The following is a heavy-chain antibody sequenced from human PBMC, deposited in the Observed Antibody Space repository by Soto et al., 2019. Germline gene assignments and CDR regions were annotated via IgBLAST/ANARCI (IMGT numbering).Heavy chain of an antibody. CDR2: IWYDGSNK. CDR3: ARAVKMVATIDVYDY. V-gene: IGHV3-33*01. D-gene: IGHD5-12*01. J-gene: IGHJ4*02. Sequence: QVQLVESGGGVVQPGRSLRLSCAESGFTFSSYGMHWVRQAPGKGLGWVAVIWYDGSNKYYADSVKGRFTISRDNSKNTLYLQMNSLRAEDTAVYYCARAVKMVATIDVYDYWGQGPLVTVSS. CDR1: GFTFSSYG.